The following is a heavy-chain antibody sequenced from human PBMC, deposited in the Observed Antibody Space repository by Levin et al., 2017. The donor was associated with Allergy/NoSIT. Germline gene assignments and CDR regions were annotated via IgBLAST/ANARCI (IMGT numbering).Heavy chain of an antibody. CDR1: GFTFTSSA. V-gene: IGHV1-58*02. CDR2: IVVGSGNT. J-gene: IGHJ4*02. CDR3: AASFGGVIATRGYFDY. D-gene: IGHD3-16*02. Sequence: KISCKASGFTFTSSAMQWVRQARGQRLEWIGWIVVGSGNTNYAQKFQERVTITRDMSTSTAYMELSSLRSEDTAVYYCAASFGGVIATRGYFDYWGQGTLVTVSS.